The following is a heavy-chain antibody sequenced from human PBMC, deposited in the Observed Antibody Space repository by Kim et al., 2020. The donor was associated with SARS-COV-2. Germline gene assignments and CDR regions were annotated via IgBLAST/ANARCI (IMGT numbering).Heavy chain of an antibody. CDR3: ASDSGYDYLDY. CDR2: IKQDGSEK. Sequence: GGSLRLSCAASGFTFSSYWMSWVRQAPGKGLEWVANIKQDGSEKYYVDSVKGRFTISRDNAKNALYLQMNSLRAEDTAVYYCASDSGYDYLDYWGQGTLVTV. V-gene: IGHV3-7*01. D-gene: IGHD5-12*01. J-gene: IGHJ4*02. CDR1: GFTFSSYW.